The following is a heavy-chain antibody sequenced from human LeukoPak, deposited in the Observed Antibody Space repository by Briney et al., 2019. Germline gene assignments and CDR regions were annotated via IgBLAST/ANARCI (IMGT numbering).Heavy chain of an antibody. CDR1: GFTFSSYG. J-gene: IGHJ6*02. CDR2: ISYDGSNK. CDR3: AKLGITGTTADDYYYYGMDV. Sequence: PGRSLRLSCAASGFTFSSYGMHWVRQAPGKGLEWVAVISYDGSNKYYADSVKGRFTISRDNSKNTLYLQMNSLRAEDTAVYHCAKLGITGTTADDYYYYGMDVWGQGTTVTVSS. D-gene: IGHD1-7*01. V-gene: IGHV3-30*18.